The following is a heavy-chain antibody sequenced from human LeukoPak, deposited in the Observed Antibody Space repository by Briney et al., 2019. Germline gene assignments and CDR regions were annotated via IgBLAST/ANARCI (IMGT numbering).Heavy chain of an antibody. Sequence: GGSLRLSCAASGFTFSDYYMSWIRQAPGKGLEWVSYISSSGSTIYYADSVKGRFTISRDNAKNSLYLQMNSLRAEDTAVYYCARDAGRSWTSIYSGYELDYWGQGTLVTVSS. D-gene: IGHD5-12*01. CDR1: GFTFSDYY. CDR2: ISSSGSTI. J-gene: IGHJ4*02. V-gene: IGHV3-11*04. CDR3: ARDAGRSWTSIYSGYELDY.